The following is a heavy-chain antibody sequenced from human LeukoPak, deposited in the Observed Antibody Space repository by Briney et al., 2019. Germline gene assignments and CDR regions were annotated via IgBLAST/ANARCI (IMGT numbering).Heavy chain of an antibody. J-gene: IGHJ4*02. V-gene: IGHV3-21*01. D-gene: IGHD2-15*01. CDR2: ISSSSSYI. CDR1: GFTFSSYS. Sequence: GGSLRLSCAASGFTFSSYSMNWVRQAPGKGLEWVASISSSSSYIYYADPVKGRFTISRDNAKNSLYLQMNSQRAEDTAVYYCARDCSGGSCYYSMAFDYWGQGTLVTVSS. CDR3: ARDCSGGSCYYSMAFDY.